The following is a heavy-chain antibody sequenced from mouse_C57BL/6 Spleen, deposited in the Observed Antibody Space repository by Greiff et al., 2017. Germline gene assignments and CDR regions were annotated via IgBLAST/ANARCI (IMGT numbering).Heavy chain of an antibody. Sequence: QVQLKQSGPELVKPGASVKISCKASGYAFSSSWMNWVKQRPGKGLEWIGRIYPGDGDTNYNGKFKGKATLTADKSSSTAYMQLSSLTSEDSAVYFCARRGERTGFFDYWGQGTTLTVSS. V-gene: IGHV1-82*01. CDR3: ARRGERTGFFDY. J-gene: IGHJ2*01. CDR2: IYPGDGDT. CDR1: GYAFSSSW. D-gene: IGHD4-1*01.